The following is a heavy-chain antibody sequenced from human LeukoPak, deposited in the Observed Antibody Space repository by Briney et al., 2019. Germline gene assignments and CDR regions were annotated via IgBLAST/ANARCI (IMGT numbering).Heavy chain of an antibody. D-gene: IGHD1-26*01. J-gene: IGHJ4*02. CDR2: ISSSSSYI. CDR1: GFTFSSYS. CDR3: ARDRFSGSYPLDY. Sequence: GGSLRLSCAASGFTFSSYSMNWVRQAPGKGLEWVSSISSSSSYIYYADSVKGRFTISRDNAKNSLYLQMNSLRAEDTAVYYCARDRFSGSYPLDYWGQGTLVTVSS. V-gene: IGHV3-21*04.